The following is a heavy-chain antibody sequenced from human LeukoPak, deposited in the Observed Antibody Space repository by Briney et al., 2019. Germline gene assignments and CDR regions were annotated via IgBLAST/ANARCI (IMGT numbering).Heavy chain of an antibody. J-gene: IGHJ3*02. CDR2: ISSSSSYI. V-gene: IGHV3-21*01. CDR3: ARSTMYSSGPDAFDT. Sequence: GGSLRLSRAASGFTFSSYSMNWVRQAPGKGLEWVSSISSSSSYIYYADSVKGRFTISRDNAKNSLYLQMNSLRAEDTAVYYCARSTMYSSGPDAFDTWGQGTMVTVSS. CDR1: GFTFSSYS. D-gene: IGHD6-19*01.